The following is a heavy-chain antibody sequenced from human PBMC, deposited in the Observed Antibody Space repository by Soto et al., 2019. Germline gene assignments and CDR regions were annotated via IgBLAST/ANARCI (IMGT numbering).Heavy chain of an antibody. Sequence: QVQLVESGGGVVQPGRSLRLSCAASGFTFSLYGIHWVRQAPGKGLEWVAVISYDGSSEYYADSVKGRFTISRDNIKSTMYLQMNSLRAEDTAVYYCAKGAPKPPRYYYTMDVWGHGTTVTVSS. CDR3: AKGAPKPPRYYYTMDV. CDR1: GFTFSLYG. CDR2: ISYDGSSE. J-gene: IGHJ6*02. V-gene: IGHV3-30*18.